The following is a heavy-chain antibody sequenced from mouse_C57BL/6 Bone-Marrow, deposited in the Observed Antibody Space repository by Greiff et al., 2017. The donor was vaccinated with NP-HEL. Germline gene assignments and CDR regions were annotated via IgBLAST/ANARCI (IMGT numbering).Heavy chain of an antibody. D-gene: IGHD1-1*01. Sequence: EVHLVESGGDLVKPGGSLKLSCAASGFTFSSYGMSWVRQTPDKRLEWVATISSGGSYTYYPDSVKGRFTISRDNAKNTLYLQMSSLKSEDTAMYYCARHYDYYGSSYVFAYWGQGTLVTVSA. CDR2: ISSGGSYT. CDR3: ARHYDYYGSSYVFAY. J-gene: IGHJ3*01. V-gene: IGHV5-6*01. CDR1: GFTFSSYG.